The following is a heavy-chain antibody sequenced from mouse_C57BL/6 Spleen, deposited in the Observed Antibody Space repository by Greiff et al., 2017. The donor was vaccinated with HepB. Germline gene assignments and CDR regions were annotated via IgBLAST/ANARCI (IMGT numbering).Heavy chain of an antibody. CDR2: IYPRSGNT. CDR1: GYTFTSYG. CDR3: ARSDYGNPFAY. D-gene: IGHD2-1*01. V-gene: IGHV1-81*01. Sequence: QVHVKQSGAELARPGASVKLSCKASGYTFTSYGISWVKQRTGQGLEWIGEIYPRSGNTYYNEKFKGKATLTADKSSSTAYMELRSLTSEDSAVYFCARSDYGNPFAYWGQGTLVTVSA. J-gene: IGHJ3*01.